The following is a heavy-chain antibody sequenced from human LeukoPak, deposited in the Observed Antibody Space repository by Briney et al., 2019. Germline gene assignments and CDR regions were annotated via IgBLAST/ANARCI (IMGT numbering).Heavy chain of an antibody. Sequence: GGSLRLSCAASGFTFSSYGMHWVRQAPGKGLEWVAFVRSDGSIKYYADSVKGRFTISRDNSKNTQYLQMNRLRAEDSAVYYCAKDLGSLISGTYYYYFDYWGHGTLVTVSS. CDR2: VRSDGSIK. CDR1: GFTFSSYG. CDR3: AKDLGSLISGTYYYYFDY. D-gene: IGHD3-10*01. V-gene: IGHV3-30*02. J-gene: IGHJ4*01.